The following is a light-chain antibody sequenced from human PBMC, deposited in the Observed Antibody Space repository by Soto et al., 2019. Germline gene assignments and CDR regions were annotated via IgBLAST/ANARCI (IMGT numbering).Light chain of an antibody. CDR1: ESLLHSDGKIY. J-gene: IGKJ2*01. CDR2: EIS. CDR3: MQTLQLPYT. V-gene: IGKV2D-29*01. Sequence: DFVMTQTPLSLSFTPGPPASISCNSSESLLHSDGKIYLHWYLQKPGQPPHLLIDEISNRFSGVPDSFSGSESVTDFKLTNSRVEANDVVVYYFMQTLQLPYTFGHRTPLEIK.